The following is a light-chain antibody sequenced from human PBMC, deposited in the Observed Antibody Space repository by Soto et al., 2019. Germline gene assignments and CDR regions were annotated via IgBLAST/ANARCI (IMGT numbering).Light chain of an antibody. J-gene: IGKJ4*01. CDR3: QQYKNWPLLT. Sequence: EVVMTQSPATLSVSPGERATLSCRASQSVSTSLAWYQHKPGQAPRLLIFGAFARATGIPARFSGGGSGTEFTLTISSLQSEDFAVYYCQQYKNWPLLTFGGGTKVEIK. CDR1: QSVSTS. V-gene: IGKV3D-15*01. CDR2: GAF.